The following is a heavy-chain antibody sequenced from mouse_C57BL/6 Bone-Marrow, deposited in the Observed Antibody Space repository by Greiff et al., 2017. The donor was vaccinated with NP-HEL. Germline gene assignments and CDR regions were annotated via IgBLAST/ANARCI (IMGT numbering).Heavy chain of an antibody. J-gene: IGHJ2*01. Sequence: LLESGPGLVKPSQSLSLTCSVTGYSITSGYYWNWIRQFPGNKLEWMGYISYDGSNNYNPSLKNRISITRDTSKNQFFLKLNSVTTEDTATYYCAREEVWFFDYWGQGTTLTVSS. V-gene: IGHV3-6*01. CDR1: GYSITSGYY. CDR3: AREEVWFFDY. CDR2: ISYDGSN. D-gene: IGHD1-1*02.